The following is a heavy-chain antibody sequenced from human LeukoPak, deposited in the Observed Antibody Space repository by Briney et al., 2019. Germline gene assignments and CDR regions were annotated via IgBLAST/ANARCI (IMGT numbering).Heavy chain of an antibody. D-gene: IGHD3-16*01. V-gene: IGHV1-18*01. Sequence: ASVKVSCKASGYTFTSYGISWVRQAPGQGLEWMGWISTYNGNTNYAQKLQGRVTMTTDTSTSTAYMELRSLRSDDTAVYYCVRDGGFEGPKAFDIWGQGTMVTVFS. CDR1: GYTFTSYG. CDR2: ISTYNGNT. J-gene: IGHJ3*02. CDR3: VRDGGFEGPKAFDI.